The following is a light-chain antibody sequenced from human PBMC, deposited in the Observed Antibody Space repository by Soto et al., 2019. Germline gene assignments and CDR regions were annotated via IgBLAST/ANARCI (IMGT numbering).Light chain of an antibody. CDR1: SSDVGSYNL. J-gene: IGLJ1*01. CDR2: EVS. Sequence: QSALTQPASVSGSPGQSITISCTGTSSDVGSYNLVSWYQQHPGKAPKLMIYEVSKRPSGVSNRFSGSKSGNTASLTISGRQAEDEADYYFCSYAGSSTVYVFGTGTKLTVL. CDR3: CSYAGSSTVYV. V-gene: IGLV2-23*02.